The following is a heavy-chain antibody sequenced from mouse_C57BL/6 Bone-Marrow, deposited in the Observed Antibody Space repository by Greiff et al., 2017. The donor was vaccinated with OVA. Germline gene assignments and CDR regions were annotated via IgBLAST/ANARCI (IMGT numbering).Heavy chain of an antibody. CDR3: ARDYYGPLYAMDY. CDR2: IYPGSGST. Sequence: VQLQQPGAELVKPGASVKMSCKASGYTFTSYWITWVKQRPGQGLEWIGDIYPGSGSTNYNEKFKSKATLTVDTSSSTAYMQLSSLTSEDSAVYYCARDYYGPLYAMDYWGQGTSVTVSS. CDR1: GYTFTSYW. V-gene: IGHV1-55*01. D-gene: IGHD1-2*01. J-gene: IGHJ4*01.